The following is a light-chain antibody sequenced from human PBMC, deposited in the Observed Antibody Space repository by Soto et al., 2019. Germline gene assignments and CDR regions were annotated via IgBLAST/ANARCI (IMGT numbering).Light chain of an antibody. Sequence: EVVLTQSPGTLSLSPGERATLSCRASQSVSSSYLAWYQQKPGQAPRLLIYEASSRATGIPDRFSGSGSGTDFTLTINRLEPEDSAVYYCQQYRSLITFGQGTRLEI. J-gene: IGKJ5*01. V-gene: IGKV3-20*01. CDR1: QSVSSSY. CDR3: QQYRSLIT. CDR2: EAS.